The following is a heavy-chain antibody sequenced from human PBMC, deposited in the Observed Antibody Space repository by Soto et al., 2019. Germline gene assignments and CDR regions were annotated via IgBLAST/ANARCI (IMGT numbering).Heavy chain of an antibody. J-gene: IGHJ6*02. Sequence: EVQLVESGGGWVQPGGSLRLSCAASGFTFSSYSMNWVRQAPGKGLEWVSYISSSSSTIYYADAVKGRCTISRDKAKNSLYQQMNSLGDEDTAVYYCARDDGYNYLRGYYYYGMGVWGQGTTVTVSS. V-gene: IGHV3-48*02. CDR1: GFTFSSYS. CDR3: ARDDGYNYLRGYYYYGMGV. CDR2: ISSSSSTI. D-gene: IGHD5-12*01.